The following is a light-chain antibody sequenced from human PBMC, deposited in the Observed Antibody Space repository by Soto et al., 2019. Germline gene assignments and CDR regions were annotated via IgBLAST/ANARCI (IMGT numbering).Light chain of an antibody. V-gene: IGKV3-15*01. J-gene: IGKJ2*01. CDR3: QQYNNWHPN. Sequence: EIVMTQSPATLSVSPGERATLSCRASQSVSSTLAWFQQKPGQAPSLLIYGVSTRATGVPVRFSGSGSGTEFTLTVNSLQSEDFAVYYCQQYNNWHPNLGQGTKVDIK. CDR1: QSVSST. CDR2: GVS.